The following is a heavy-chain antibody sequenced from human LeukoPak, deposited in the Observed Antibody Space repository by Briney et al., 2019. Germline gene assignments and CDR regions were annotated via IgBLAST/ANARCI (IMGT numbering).Heavy chain of an antibody. Sequence: SQTLSLTCAISGDSVSNNNAAWNWIRQSPSRGLEWLGRTYYRSKWYTDYAVSVSSRITINPDASKNQFSLKLSSVTAADTAVYYCARHAAAGLYYYYYYMDVWGKGTTVTVSS. V-gene: IGHV6-1*01. CDR1: GDSVSNNNAA. CDR2: TYYRSKWYT. D-gene: IGHD6-13*01. J-gene: IGHJ6*03. CDR3: ARHAAAGLYYYYYYMDV.